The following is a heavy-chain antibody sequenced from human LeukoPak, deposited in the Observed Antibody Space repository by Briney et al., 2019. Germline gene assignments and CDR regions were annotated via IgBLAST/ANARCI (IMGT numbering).Heavy chain of an antibody. V-gene: IGHV4-38-2*02. CDR2: IYHSGST. J-gene: IGHJ3*02. CDR3: ARPNGIVEMATIGGAFDI. CDR1: GYSISSGYY. Sequence: SETLSLTCTVSGYSISSGYYWGWIRQPPGKGLEWIGSIYHSGSTYYNPSLKSRVTISVDTSKNQFSLKLSSVTAADTAVYYCARPNGIVEMATIGGAFDIWGQGTMVTVSS. D-gene: IGHD5-24*01.